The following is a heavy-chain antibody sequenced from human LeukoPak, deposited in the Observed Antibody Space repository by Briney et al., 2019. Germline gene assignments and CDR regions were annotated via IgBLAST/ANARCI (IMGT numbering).Heavy chain of an antibody. CDR1: GYTFTGYY. CDR2: MNPNSGGT. V-gene: IGHV1-2*02. D-gene: IGHD1-7*01. Sequence: ASVKVSCKASGYTFTGYYIHWVRQAPGQGLEWMGWMNPNSGGTNYAQKLQGRVTMTTDTSTSTAYMELRSLRSDDTAVYYCARDHNWNYGGTYYYYMDVWGKGTTVTVSS. J-gene: IGHJ6*03. CDR3: ARDHNWNYGGTYYYYMDV.